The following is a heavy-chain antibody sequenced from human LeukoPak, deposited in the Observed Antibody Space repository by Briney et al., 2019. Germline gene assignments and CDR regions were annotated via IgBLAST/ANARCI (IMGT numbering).Heavy chain of an antibody. J-gene: IGHJ1*01. Sequence: GASVKVSCKASGYTFTGYYMHWVRQAPGQGLEWMGWINPNSGGTNYAQKFQGRVTMTRDTSISTAYMELSRLRSDDTAVYYCARGGAYYYDSSGYRHWGQGTLVTVSS. D-gene: IGHD3-22*01. CDR3: ARGGAYYYDSSGYRH. CDR1: GYTFTGYY. CDR2: INPNSGGT. V-gene: IGHV1-2*02.